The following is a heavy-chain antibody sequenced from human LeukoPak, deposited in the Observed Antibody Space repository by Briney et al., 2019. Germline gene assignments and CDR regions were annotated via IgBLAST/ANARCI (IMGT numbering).Heavy chain of an antibody. V-gene: IGHV4-4*07. CDR3: ARSKYYDSSGYYPIDY. CDR1: GGSISSYY. D-gene: IGHD3-22*01. J-gene: IGHJ4*02. CDR2: IYTSGST. Sequence: SETLSLTCTVSGGSISSYYWSWIRQPAGKGLEWIGRIYTSGSTNYNPSLKSRVTMSVDTSKNQFSLKLSPVTAAHTAVYYCARSKYYDSSGYYPIDYWGQGTLVTVSS.